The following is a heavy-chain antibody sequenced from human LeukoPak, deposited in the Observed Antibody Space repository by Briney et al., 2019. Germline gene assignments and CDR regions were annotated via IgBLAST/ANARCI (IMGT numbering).Heavy chain of an antibody. V-gene: IGHV1-2*06. Sequence: GASVKVSCKASGYTFTGYYMHWVRQAPGQGLEWMGRINPNSGGTNYAQKFQGRVTMTRDTSISTAYMELSRLRSDDTAVYYCAKSVVGSNPIRNWFDPWGQGTLVTVSS. CDR2: INPNSGGT. D-gene: IGHD1-26*01. J-gene: IGHJ5*02. CDR1: GYTFTGYY. CDR3: AKSVVGSNPIRNWFDP.